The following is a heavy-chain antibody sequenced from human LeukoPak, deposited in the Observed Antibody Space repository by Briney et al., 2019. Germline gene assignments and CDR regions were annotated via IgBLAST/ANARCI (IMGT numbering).Heavy chain of an antibody. Sequence: GTSLRLSCAASGFTFSSYGMHWVRQPPGKGLEWVAIVWFDGSNKYYADSVKGRFTISRENAKNSLYLQMNSLRAGDTAVYYCARGPAVAGHFDYWGQGTLVTVSS. D-gene: IGHD6-19*01. CDR1: GFTFSSYG. CDR3: ARGPAVAGHFDY. J-gene: IGHJ4*02. V-gene: IGHV3-33*01. CDR2: VWFDGSNK.